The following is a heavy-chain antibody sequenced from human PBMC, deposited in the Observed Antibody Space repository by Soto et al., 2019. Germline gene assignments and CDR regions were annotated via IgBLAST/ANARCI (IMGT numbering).Heavy chain of an antibody. J-gene: IGHJ6*02. CDR3: ARHCLPRTIFGAEIYYYYGMDV. Sequence: GSLKLSCKGSGYGFTSYWIGWVRQMPGKGLEWMGIIYHGDSDTRYSPSFQGQVTISADKSISTAYLQWSSRKASDTAMYYCARHCLPRTIFGAEIYYYYGMDVWGQGTTVTVSS. D-gene: IGHD3-3*01. V-gene: IGHV5-51*01. CDR2: IYHGDSDT. CDR1: GYGFTSYW.